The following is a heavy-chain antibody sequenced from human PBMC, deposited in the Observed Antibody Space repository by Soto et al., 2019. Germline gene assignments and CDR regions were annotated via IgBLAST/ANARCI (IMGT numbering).Heavy chain of an antibody. CDR3: ARELSMVRGVIITTPYYYGMDV. CDR2: ISSSSSYI. D-gene: IGHD3-10*01. J-gene: IGHJ6*02. V-gene: IGHV3-21*01. CDR1: GFTFSSYS. Sequence: EVQLVESGGGLVKPGGSLRLSCAASGFTFSSYSMNWVRQAPGKGLEWVSSISSSSSYIYYADSVKGRFTISRDNAKNSLYLQMNSLRAEDTAVYYCARELSMVRGVIITTPYYYGMDVWGQGTTVTVSS.